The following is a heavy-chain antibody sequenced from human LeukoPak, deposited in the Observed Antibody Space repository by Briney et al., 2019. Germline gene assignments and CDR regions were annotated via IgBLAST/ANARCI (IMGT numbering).Heavy chain of an antibody. CDR2: IISSGSTI. Sequence: GGSLRLSCAASGFTFSDYYMSWIRQAPGKGLEWVSYIISSGSTIYYADSVKGRFTISRDNVKNSLYLQMNSLRAEDTAVYYCARGRTSGSHFDYWGQGTLVTVSS. J-gene: IGHJ4*02. D-gene: IGHD5-12*01. CDR1: GFTFSDYY. CDR3: ARGRTSGSHFDY. V-gene: IGHV3-11*01.